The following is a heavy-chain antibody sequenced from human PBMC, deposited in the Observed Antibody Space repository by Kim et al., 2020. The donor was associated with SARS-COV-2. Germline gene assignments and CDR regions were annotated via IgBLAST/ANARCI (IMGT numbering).Heavy chain of an antibody. CDR3: ASKGGSGPPDAFDI. V-gene: IGHV3-7*05. Sequence: GSLRLSCAASGFTLSSYWMSWVRQAPGKGLEWVANIKQDGSERYYLDSVKGRFTISRDNAENSLYLQMNSLRAEDMAVYYCASKGGSGPPDAFDIWGQGTTVAVSS. J-gene: IGHJ3*02. CDR2: IKQDGSER. CDR1: GFTLSSYW. D-gene: IGHD6-25*01.